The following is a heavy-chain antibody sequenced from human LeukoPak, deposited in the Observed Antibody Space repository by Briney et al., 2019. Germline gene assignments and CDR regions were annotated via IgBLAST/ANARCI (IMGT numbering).Heavy chain of an antibody. D-gene: IGHD6-19*01. CDR2: IYSSGST. J-gene: IGHJ4*02. Sequence: PSETLSLTCTVSGGSISSYYWSWIRQPAGKGLEWIGRIYSSGSTNYNPSLKSRVTISVDTSKNQFSLKLSSVTAADTAVYYCARYEAVAGVFDYWGQGTLVTVSS. V-gene: IGHV4-4*07. CDR3: ARYEAVAGVFDY. CDR1: GGSISSYY.